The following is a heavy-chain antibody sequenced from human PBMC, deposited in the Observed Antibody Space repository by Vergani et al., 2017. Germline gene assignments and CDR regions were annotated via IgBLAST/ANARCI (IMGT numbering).Heavy chain of an antibody. CDR3: ARVDTQVPATSHFYYMDV. J-gene: IGHJ6*03. CDR2: IYYSGTT. V-gene: IGHV4-38-2*01. D-gene: IGHD6-25*01. Sequence: QVQLQESGPGLVEPSETLSLTCAVSGYSIRNGYYWGWIRQPPGKGLEWIGSIYYSGTTYYHVSLKSRVTMSVDTSKNQFSLRLSSLTAADTAVYYCARVDTQVPATSHFYYMDVWGKGTTVVVSS. CDR1: GYSIRNGYY.